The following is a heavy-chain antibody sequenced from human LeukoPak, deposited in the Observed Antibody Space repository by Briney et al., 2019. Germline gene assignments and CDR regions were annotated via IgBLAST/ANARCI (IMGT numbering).Heavy chain of an antibody. J-gene: IGHJ3*02. CDR3: ASAAPGYSRSWYPDAFDI. D-gene: IGHD6-13*01. CDR1: GGSISSSSYY. Sequence: SETPSLTCTVSGGSISSSSYYWGWIRQPPGKGLEWIGSIYYSGSTYYNPPLTSRVTISVDTSKNQFSLKLSAVTAADPAVYYCASAAPGYSRSWYPDAFDIWGQGTMVTVSS. CDR2: IYYSGST. V-gene: IGHV4-39*01.